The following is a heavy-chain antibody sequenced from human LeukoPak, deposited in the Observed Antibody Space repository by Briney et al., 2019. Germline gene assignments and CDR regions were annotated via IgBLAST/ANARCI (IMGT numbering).Heavy chain of an antibody. D-gene: IGHD3-10*01. Sequence: GGSLRLSCAASGFAFSSYSMNWVRQAPGKGLEWVSSTSSSSSYIYYADSVKGRFTISRDNAKNSLYLQMNSLRAEDTAVYYCARDYGSGSYYLDLVDYWGQGTLVTVSS. V-gene: IGHV3-21*01. J-gene: IGHJ4*02. CDR1: GFAFSSYS. CDR2: TSSSSSYI. CDR3: ARDYGSGSYYLDLVDY.